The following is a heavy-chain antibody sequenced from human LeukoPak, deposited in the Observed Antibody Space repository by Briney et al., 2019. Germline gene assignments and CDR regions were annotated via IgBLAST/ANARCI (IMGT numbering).Heavy chain of an antibody. CDR2: IYSGGST. D-gene: IGHD6-6*01. CDR3: ARGARGIAARPSHFDY. J-gene: IGHJ4*02. V-gene: IGHV3-53*01. Sequence: PGGSLRLSCAASGFTVSSNYMSWVRQAPGKGLEWVSVIYSGGSTYYADSVKGRFTISRDNSKNTLYLQMNSLRAEDTAVYYCARGARGIAARPSHFDYWGQGTLVTVSS. CDR1: GFTVSSNY.